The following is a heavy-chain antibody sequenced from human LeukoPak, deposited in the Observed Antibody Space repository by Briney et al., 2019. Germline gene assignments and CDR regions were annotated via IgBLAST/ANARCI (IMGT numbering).Heavy chain of an antibody. D-gene: IGHD3-3*01. V-gene: IGHV4-39*01. CDR1: GGSISSSSYY. Sequence: ASETLSLTCTVSGGSISSSSYYWGWIRQPPGEGLEWIGSIYYSGSTYYNPSLKSRVTISVDTSKNQFSLKLSSVTAADTAVYYCARHATPLWSGYFYWGQGTLVTVSS. CDR2: IYYSGST. CDR3: ARHATPLWSGYFY. J-gene: IGHJ4*02.